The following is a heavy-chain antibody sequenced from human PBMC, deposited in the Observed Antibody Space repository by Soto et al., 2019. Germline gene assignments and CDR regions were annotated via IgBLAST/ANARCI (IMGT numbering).Heavy chain of an antibody. CDR3: TMRDEVTSYYINH. CDR1: GGSFTSINYC. J-gene: IGHJ4*02. V-gene: IGHV4-39*01. Sequence: SETLSLTCAVSGGSFTSINYCWGWVRQPPEGGMEWIATICYSGTSYYKPSLKSRVTTSVDTSKNQFSLRLSSVTAADTAAYFCTMRDEVTSYYINHWGRGTLVTVSS. D-gene: IGHD2-21*02. CDR2: ICYSGTS.